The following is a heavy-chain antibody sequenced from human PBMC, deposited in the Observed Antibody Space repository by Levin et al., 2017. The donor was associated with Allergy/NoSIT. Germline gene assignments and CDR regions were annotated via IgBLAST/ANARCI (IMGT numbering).Heavy chain of an antibody. V-gene: IGHV3-33*08. CDR1: FFPFPPSS. J-gene: IGHJ4*02. CDR3: ARGSRLTEMVGGFFDY. Sequence: GGSLRLSFFSSFFPFPPSSLPFFLPSPFKGPEWVAVIWFDGSNEEYAAGVKGRFLISRDNSKSTLYLQMNDLTTEDTAVYYCARGSRLTEMVGGFFDYWGQGSLVTVSS. D-gene: IGHD3-10*02. CDR2: IWFDGSNE.